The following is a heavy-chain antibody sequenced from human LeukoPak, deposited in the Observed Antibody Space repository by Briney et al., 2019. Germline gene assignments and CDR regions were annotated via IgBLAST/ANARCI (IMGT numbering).Heavy chain of an antibody. D-gene: IGHD2-15*01. CDR3: ARVWEGIGGYCSGGSCYSIDY. J-gene: IGHJ4*02. V-gene: IGHV3-21*01. Sequence: GGSLRLPCAASGFTFSSYSMNWVRQAPGKGLEWVSSISSSSSYIYYADSVKGRFTISRDNAKNSLYLQMNSLRAEDAAMYYCARVWEGIGGYCSGGSCYSIDYWGQGTLVTVSS. CDR1: GFTFSSYS. CDR2: ISSSSSYI.